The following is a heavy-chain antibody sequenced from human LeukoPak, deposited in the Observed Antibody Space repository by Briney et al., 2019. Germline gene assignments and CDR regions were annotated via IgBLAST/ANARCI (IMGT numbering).Heavy chain of an antibody. CDR3: VRGVFGDYYYFYMDV. D-gene: IGHD6-6*01. Sequence: PGGSLRLSCAASGFTVSSNYMSWVRQAPGKGLEWVSSITSSNNYIYYGDSVKGRFTISRDDAKNSLFLQMNSLRAEDTATYYCVRGVFGDYYYFYMDVWGKGTTVTVSS. CDR2: ITSSNNYI. CDR1: GFTVSSNY. V-gene: IGHV3-21*01. J-gene: IGHJ6*03.